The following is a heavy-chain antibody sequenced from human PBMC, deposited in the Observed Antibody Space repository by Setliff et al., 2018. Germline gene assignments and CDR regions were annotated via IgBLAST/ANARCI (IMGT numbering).Heavy chain of an antibody. D-gene: IGHD6-6*01. Sequence: PGGSLRLSCRTSGFTFSSYTMNWVRQAPGKGLEWVSAITDDGGTTHYAGSVMGRFTIARDNSNSALYLQMHSPRVDDTALYYCAKSSGSSSSTNLEYLGPGTLVTVSS. V-gene: IGHV3-23*01. J-gene: IGHJ4*02. CDR1: GFTFSSYT. CDR2: ITDDGGTT. CDR3: AKSSGSSSSTNLEY.